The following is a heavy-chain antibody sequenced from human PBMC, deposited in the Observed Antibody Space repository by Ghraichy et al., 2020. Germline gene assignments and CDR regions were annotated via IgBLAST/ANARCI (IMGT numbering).Heavy chain of an antibody. CDR3: AKSQVVGATPFDY. Sequence: GGSLRLSCAASGFTFSSYAMTWVRQAPGKGLEWVSAISGSGGNTYYADSVKGRFTISRDNSKNTLYLQMSSLRGEDTAIYYCAKSQVVGATPFDYWGQGTLVTVSS. J-gene: IGHJ4*02. CDR2: ISGSGGNT. V-gene: IGHV3-23*01. CDR1: GFTFSSYA. D-gene: IGHD1-26*01.